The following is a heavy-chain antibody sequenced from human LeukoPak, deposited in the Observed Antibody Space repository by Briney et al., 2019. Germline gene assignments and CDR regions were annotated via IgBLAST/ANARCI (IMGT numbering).Heavy chain of an antibody. CDR3: AKDRRPNSYRSSRLDY. CDR1: GFTFSSYA. Sequence: PGGSLRLSCAASGFTFSSYAMPWVRQAPGKGLERVAVISYDGSNKYYADSVKGRFTISRDNSKNTLYLQMNSLRAEDTAVFYCAKDRRPNSYRSSRLDYWGQGTLVTVSS. J-gene: IGHJ4*02. V-gene: IGHV3-30*04. CDR2: ISYDGSNK. D-gene: IGHD6-13*01.